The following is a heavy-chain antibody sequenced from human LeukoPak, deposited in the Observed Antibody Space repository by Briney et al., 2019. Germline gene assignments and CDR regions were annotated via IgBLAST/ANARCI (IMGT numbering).Heavy chain of an antibody. V-gene: IGHV3-23*01. CDR1: GFTFSTYA. Sequence: PGGSLRLSCAASGFTFSTYAMTWVRQAPGKGLEWVSVISGSGSSTYYADSVKGRFTISRDNSKNTLYLQMNNLRAEDTAVYYCAKDRGSSWYHPFDYWGQGTLVTVSS. CDR3: AKDRGSSWYHPFDY. J-gene: IGHJ4*02. CDR2: ISGSGSST. D-gene: IGHD6-13*01.